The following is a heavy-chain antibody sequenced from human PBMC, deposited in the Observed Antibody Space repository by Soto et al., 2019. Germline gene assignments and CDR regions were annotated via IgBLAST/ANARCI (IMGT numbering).Heavy chain of an antibody. CDR3: ATALSSAAGLYFDF. CDR1: GDSISGYY. D-gene: IGHD6-13*01. J-gene: IGHJ4*02. V-gene: IGHV4-4*07. Sequence: QVQLQESGPGLAKPSETLSLTCTVSGDSISGYYWSWIRQPAGKGMEWNGRIHTTDGTNYNPSLKSRVTRSIDTSNSHFALKLGSLTAADAAVYYCATALSSAAGLYFDFWGQGTLVTVSS. CDR2: IHTTDGT.